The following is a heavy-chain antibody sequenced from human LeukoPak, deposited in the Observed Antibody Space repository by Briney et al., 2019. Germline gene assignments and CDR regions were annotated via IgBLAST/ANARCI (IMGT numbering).Heavy chain of an antibody. Sequence: ASVKVSCKASGYTFTSYYMHWVRQAPGQGLEWMGIINPSGGSTSYAQKFQGRVTMTRDMSTSTVYMELSSLRSADTAVYYCARGIYYSGSYPEDAFDIWGQGTMVTVSS. CDR1: GYTFTSYY. D-gene: IGHD1-26*01. CDR2: INPSGGST. CDR3: ARGIYYSGSYPEDAFDI. J-gene: IGHJ3*02. V-gene: IGHV1-46*01.